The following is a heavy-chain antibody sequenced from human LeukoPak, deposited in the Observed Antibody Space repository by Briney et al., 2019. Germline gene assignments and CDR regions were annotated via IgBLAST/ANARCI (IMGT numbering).Heavy chain of an antibody. J-gene: IGHJ4*02. CDR2: IFPGDSDT. CDR1: GYIFRSYW. Sequence: GESLKISCKGSGYIFRSYWIGWVCQMPGKGLEFMGVIFPGDSDTRYSPSFEGQVTISADNSISTAYLQWNSLKASDSAIYYCTRQTTVISDHWGQGTLVTVSS. D-gene: IGHD4-17*01. V-gene: IGHV5-51*01. CDR3: TRQTTVISDH.